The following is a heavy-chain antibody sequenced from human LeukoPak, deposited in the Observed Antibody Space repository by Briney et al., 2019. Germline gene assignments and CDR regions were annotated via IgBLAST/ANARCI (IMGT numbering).Heavy chain of an antibody. D-gene: IGHD5-12*01. CDR2: ISSNGGST. V-gene: IGHV3-64D*06. CDR1: GFTFSSYA. CDR3: VKRLRGYSGYDSTYFDY. J-gene: IGHJ4*02. Sequence: GGSLGLYCSASGFTFSSYAMHWVRQAPGKGLEYVSAISSNGGSTYYADSVKGRFTISRDNSKNTLYLQMSSLRAEDTAVYYCVKRLRGYSGYDSTYFDYWGQGTLVTVSS.